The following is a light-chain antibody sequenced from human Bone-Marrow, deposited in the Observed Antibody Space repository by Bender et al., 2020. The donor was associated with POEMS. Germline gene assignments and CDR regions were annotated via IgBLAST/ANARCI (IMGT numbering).Light chain of an antibody. V-gene: IGLV2-8*01. CDR2: EVN. CDR1: DVGDYKY. CDR3: SSYTTSNTVV. Sequence: QSALTQPPSASGSPGQSVAISCDVGDYKYVSWYQQHPGKAPKLMIYEVNKRPSGVSGRFTGSKSGRTASLTISGLQAEDEADYYCSSYTTSNTVVFGGGTRLTLL. J-gene: IGLJ2*01.